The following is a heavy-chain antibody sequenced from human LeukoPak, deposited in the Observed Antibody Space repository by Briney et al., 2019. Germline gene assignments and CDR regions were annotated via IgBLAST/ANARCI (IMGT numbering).Heavy chain of an antibody. Sequence: ASVTVSCKASGYTFSSYGITWVRQAPGQGLEWMGWISAHNGNTNYAQNLQGRVTVTTDTSTSTAYMELRSLRSDDTAVYYCARGHSAIFGVVTSDYWGQGTLVTVSS. D-gene: IGHD3-3*01. V-gene: IGHV1-18*01. CDR3: ARGHSAIFGVVTSDY. J-gene: IGHJ4*02. CDR1: GYTFSSYG. CDR2: ISAHNGNT.